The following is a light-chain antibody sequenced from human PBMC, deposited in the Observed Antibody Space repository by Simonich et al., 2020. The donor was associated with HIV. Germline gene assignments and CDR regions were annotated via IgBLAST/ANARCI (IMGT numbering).Light chain of an antibody. V-gene: IGKV3-20*01. J-gene: IGKJ1*01. CDR3: QQYGSSRT. CDR1: QSVLNNY. CDR2: GAS. Sequence: EIVLTQSPGTLSLSPGERATLSCRASQSVLNNYLTWYQQKPGQPPRLLIYGASSRATGIPDRFSGSGSGTDFTLTISRLEPEDFAVYYCQQYGSSRTFGQGTKVEIK.